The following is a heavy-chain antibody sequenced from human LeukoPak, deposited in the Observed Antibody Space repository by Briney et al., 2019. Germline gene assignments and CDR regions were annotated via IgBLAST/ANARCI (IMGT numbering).Heavy chain of an antibody. J-gene: IGHJ4*02. D-gene: IGHD2-2*01. CDR2: IIPTFGTA. CDR3: ARGLGCSSTSCYGPYYFDY. V-gene: IGHV1-69*13. Sequence: SVSVSCKASGGTFSSYAISWVRQAPGQGLEWMGGIIPTFGTANYAQKFQGRVTITADESTSTAYMELSSLRSEDTAVYYCARGLGCSSTSCYGPYYFDYWGQGTLVTVSS. CDR1: GGTFSSYA.